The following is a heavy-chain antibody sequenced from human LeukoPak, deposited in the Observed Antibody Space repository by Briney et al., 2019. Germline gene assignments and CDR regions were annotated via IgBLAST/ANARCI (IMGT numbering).Heavy chain of an antibody. D-gene: IGHD2-15*01. V-gene: IGHV3-23*01. Sequence: PGGSLRLSCAASGFTVSSYALSWVRQAPGKGLEWVSGISGSGGSTYYADSVKGRFTISRDNSKNTLYLQMSSLRAEDKAVYYCAKAPITYCSGGSCLAIFEYWGQGTLVTVSS. CDR2: ISGSGGST. CDR3: AKAPITYCSGGSCLAIFEY. CDR1: GFTVSSYA. J-gene: IGHJ4*02.